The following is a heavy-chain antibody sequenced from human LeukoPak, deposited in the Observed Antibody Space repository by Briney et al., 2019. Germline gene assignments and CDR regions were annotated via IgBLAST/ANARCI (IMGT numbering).Heavy chain of an antibody. V-gene: IGHV3-13*01. D-gene: IGHD3-16*01. CDR1: GFTFSSYA. CDR3: VREPAYTGTWWYPDL. Sequence: GGSLRLSCAASGFTFSSYAMHWVRQAAGKGLEWISAIDPAGNTWYSDSVKGRFTISRENAKSSLFLQMNSLRAADTAVYYCVREPAYTGTWWYPDLWGRGTLVTVSS. J-gene: IGHJ2*01. CDR2: IDPAGNT.